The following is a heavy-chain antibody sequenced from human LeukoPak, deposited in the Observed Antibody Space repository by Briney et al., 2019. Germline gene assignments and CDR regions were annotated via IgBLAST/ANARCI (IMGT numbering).Heavy chain of an antibody. CDR3: AKTRSSPSWFDP. CDR1: GGSISSSY. CDR2: IYTNGGI. J-gene: IGHJ5*02. V-gene: IGHV4-4*07. Sequence: PPETLSLTCTVSGGSISSSYWSWLRQPAGKGLEWIGRIYTNGGINYNPSLKSRVTISCDKSQDQLSLRLSSVTAADTAVYYCAKTRSSPSWFDPWGQGTLVTVSS.